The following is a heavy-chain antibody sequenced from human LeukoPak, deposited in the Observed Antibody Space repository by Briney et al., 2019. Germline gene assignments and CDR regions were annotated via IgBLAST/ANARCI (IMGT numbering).Heavy chain of an antibody. V-gene: IGHV3-30*02. CDR2: IRYDGSNK. J-gene: IGHJ4*02. D-gene: IGHD2-2*01. CDR3: AKDSLRTVPKASFDS. CDR1: GFTFSSYG. Sequence: GGSLRLSCAASGFTFSSYGMHWVRQAPGKGLEWVAFIRYDGSNKYYADSVKGRFTISRDNSKNTLFLQMNGLRAEDRAVYYCAKDSLRTVPKASFDSWGQGTLVTVSS.